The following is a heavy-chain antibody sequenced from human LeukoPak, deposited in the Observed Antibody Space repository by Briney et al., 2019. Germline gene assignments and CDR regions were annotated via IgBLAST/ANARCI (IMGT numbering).Heavy chain of an antibody. J-gene: IGHJ5*02. CDR3: ASSLAVAGTGGWFDP. V-gene: IGHV3-21*01. D-gene: IGHD6-13*01. CDR2: FSSSSTYI. CDR1: GFTLSSYS. Sequence: PGGSLRPSWAAFGFTLSSYSMNWVAQAPGKGLDWCSSFSSSSTYIYYADSVKGRFTISRDNAKNSLFLQMNSLRAEDTAVYYCASSLAVAGTGGWFDPWGQGNLVTVSS.